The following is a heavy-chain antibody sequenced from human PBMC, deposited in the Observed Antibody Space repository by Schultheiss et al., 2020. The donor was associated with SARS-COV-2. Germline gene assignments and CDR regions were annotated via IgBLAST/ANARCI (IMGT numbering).Heavy chain of an antibody. D-gene: IGHD5-18*01. CDR1: GFTFNNYA. V-gene: IGHV3-23*01. CDR2: ISGSGSST. J-gene: IGHJ4*02. CDR3: AKDWSPTAMVTWYLDQ. Sequence: GGSLRLSCAASGFTFNNYAMNWVRQAPGKGLEWFSGISGSGSSTYYEDSVKGRFTISKDNSKNTVFLQMNSLTAEDTAVYFCAKDWSPTAMVTWYLDQWGQGTLVTVSS.